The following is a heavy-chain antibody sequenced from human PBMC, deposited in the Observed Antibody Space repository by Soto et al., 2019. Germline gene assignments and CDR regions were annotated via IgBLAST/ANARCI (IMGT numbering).Heavy chain of an antibody. CDR1: GGSFSGYY. J-gene: IGHJ3*02. CDR2: INHSGST. V-gene: IGHV4-34*01. CDR3: ARGGYYTIFGVGHDAFDI. D-gene: IGHD3-3*01. Sequence: LSLTCAVYGGSFSGYYWSWIRQPPGKGLEWIGEINHSGSTNYNPSLKSRVTISVDTSKNQFSLKLSSVTAADTAVYYCARGGYYTIFGVGHDAFDIWGQGTMVTVSS.